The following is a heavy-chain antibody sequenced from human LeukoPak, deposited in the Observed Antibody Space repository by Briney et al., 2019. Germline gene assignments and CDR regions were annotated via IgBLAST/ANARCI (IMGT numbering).Heavy chain of an antibody. CDR1: GYTFTGYY. CDR3: AREYSSSWSYYFDY. Sequence: GASVKVSCKASGYTFTGYYMHWVRQAPGQGLEWMGWINPNSGGTNYAQKFQGRVTMTRDTSISTAYMELSGLRSDDTAVYYCAREYSSSWSYYFDYWGQGTLVTVSS. CDR2: INPNSGGT. J-gene: IGHJ4*02. V-gene: IGHV1-2*02. D-gene: IGHD6-13*01.